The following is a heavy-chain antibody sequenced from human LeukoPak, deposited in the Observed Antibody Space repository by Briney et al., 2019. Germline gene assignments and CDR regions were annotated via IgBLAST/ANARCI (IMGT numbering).Heavy chain of an antibody. Sequence: PGGSLRLSCAASGFTFGTFWMSWVRQAPGKGLEWVANIKEDGSSKNYVDSVKGRFTISRDNARNSLYLQMNSLRAEDTAVYYCARETLGAATALDLWGQGTLVTVSS. CDR1: GFTFGTFW. V-gene: IGHV3-7*04. D-gene: IGHD1-26*01. CDR3: ARETLGAATALDL. CDR2: IKEDGSSK. J-gene: IGHJ5*02.